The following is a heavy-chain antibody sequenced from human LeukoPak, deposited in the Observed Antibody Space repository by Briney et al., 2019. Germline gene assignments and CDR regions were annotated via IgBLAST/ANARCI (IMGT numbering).Heavy chain of an antibody. J-gene: IGHJ6*03. CDR3: ARGGYCSSTSCYDYYYYMDV. CDR2: INHSGST. CDR1: GGSFSGYY. D-gene: IGHD2-2*01. V-gene: IGHV4-34*01. Sequence: PSETLSLTCAVYGGSFSGYYWNWIRQPPGKGLGWIGEINHSGSTNYNPSLKSRVTISVDTSRNQFSLNLGSVTAADTAVYYCARGGYCSSTSCYDYYYYMDVWGKGTTVTVSS.